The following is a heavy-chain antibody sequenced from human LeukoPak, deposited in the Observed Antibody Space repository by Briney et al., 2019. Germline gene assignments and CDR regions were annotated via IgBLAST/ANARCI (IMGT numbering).Heavy chain of an antibody. CDR2: NSSDSIYI. CDR3: AREISRDYYDSSGDLTDI. D-gene: IGHD3-22*01. CDR1: GFTFSSYT. Sequence: GGSLRLSCAASGFTFSSYTMNWVRQAPGKGLEWVSSNSSDSIYIYYADSVKGRFTISRDNAKNSLYLQMNSLRAEDTAAYYCAREISRDYYDSSGDLTDIWGQGTMVTVSS. V-gene: IGHV3-21*01. J-gene: IGHJ3*02.